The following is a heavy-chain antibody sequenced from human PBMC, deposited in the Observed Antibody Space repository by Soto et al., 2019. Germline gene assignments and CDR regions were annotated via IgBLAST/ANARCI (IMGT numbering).Heavy chain of an antibody. CDR3: ASTGYSSSWDNFDY. CDR1: GGTFSSYA. CDR2: IIPIFGTA. J-gene: IGHJ4*02. Sequence: GASVKVSCKASGGTFSSYAISWVRQAPGQGLEWMGGIIPIFGTANYAQKFQGRVTITADESTSTAYMELSSLRSEDTAVYYCASTGYSSSWDNFDYWGQGTLVTAPQ. V-gene: IGHV1-69*13. D-gene: IGHD6-13*01.